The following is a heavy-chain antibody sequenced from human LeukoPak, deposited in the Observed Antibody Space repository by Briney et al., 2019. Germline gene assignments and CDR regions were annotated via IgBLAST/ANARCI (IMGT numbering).Heavy chain of an antibody. Sequence: ASVKVSCKASGYTFTSYAMNWVRQAPGQGLEWMGWINTNTGNPTYAQGFTGRFVFSLDTSVSTAYLQISSLKAEDTAAYYCAREAPLGSYYYYYYGMDVWGQGTTVTVSS. CDR1: GYTFTSYA. J-gene: IGHJ6*02. CDR2: INTNTGNP. CDR3: AREAPLGSYYYYYYGMDV. V-gene: IGHV7-4-1*02. D-gene: IGHD3-16*02.